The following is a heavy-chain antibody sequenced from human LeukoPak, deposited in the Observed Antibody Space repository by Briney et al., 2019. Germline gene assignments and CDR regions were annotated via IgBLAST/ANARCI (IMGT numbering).Heavy chain of an antibody. CDR3: AKDYAHYYGSGIGGFDY. CDR1: GFTFSSYA. J-gene: IGHJ4*02. CDR2: ISGSGATT. Sequence: PGGSLRLSCAASGFTFSSYAMSWVRQAPGKGLEWVSAISGSGATTYYADSVKGRFTISRDKSNNTLYLQMNSLRAEDTAVYYCAKDYAHYYGSGIGGFDYWGQGTLVTVSS. D-gene: IGHD3-10*01. V-gene: IGHV3-23*01.